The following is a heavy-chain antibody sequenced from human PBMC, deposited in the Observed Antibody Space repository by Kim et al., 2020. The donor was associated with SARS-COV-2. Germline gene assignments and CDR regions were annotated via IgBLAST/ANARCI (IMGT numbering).Heavy chain of an antibody. CDR3: ARTEYSGSQCALDI. V-gene: IGHV4-61*01. Sequence: SETLSLTCTVSGGSVSSGSYYWSWIRQPPGKGLEWIGYIYYSGSTNYNPSLKSRVTISVDTSKNQFSLKLSSVTAADTAVYYCARTEYSGSQCALDIWGQGTMVTVSS. CDR1: GGSVSSGSYY. CDR2: IYYSGST. J-gene: IGHJ3*02. D-gene: IGHD1-26*01.